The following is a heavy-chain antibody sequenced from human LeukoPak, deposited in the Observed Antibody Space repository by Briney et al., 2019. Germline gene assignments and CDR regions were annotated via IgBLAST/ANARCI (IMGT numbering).Heavy chain of an antibody. J-gene: IGHJ6*03. CDR3: ARDRFTMVRGVGPGGNYYYMDV. Sequence: GASVKVSCKASGGTFSSYAISWVRQAPGQGLEWMGGIIPIFGTANYAQKFQGRVTITADKSTSTAYMELSSLRYEDTAVYYCARDRFTMVRGVGPGGNYYYMDVWGKGTTVTVSS. V-gene: IGHV1-69*06. D-gene: IGHD3-10*01. CDR1: GGTFSSYA. CDR2: IIPIFGTA.